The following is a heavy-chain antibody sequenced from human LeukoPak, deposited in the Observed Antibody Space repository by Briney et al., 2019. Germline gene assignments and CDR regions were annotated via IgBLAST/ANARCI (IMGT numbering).Heavy chain of an antibody. Sequence: GGSLRLSCAASGFTFSSYGMHWVRQAPGKGLEWVAVIWYDGSNKYYADSVKGRFTISRDNSKNTLYLQMNSLRAEDTAVYYCAKDGYSGYDFRLDAFDIWGQGTMVTASS. J-gene: IGHJ3*02. CDR1: GFTFSSYG. CDR3: AKDGYSGYDFRLDAFDI. CDR2: IWYDGSNK. V-gene: IGHV3-33*06. D-gene: IGHD5-12*01.